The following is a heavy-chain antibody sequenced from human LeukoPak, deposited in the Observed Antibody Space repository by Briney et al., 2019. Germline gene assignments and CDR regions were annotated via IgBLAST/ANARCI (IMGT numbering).Heavy chain of an antibody. Sequence: GASVKVSCKASGGTFSSYAISWVRQAPGQGLEWMGRIIPILGIANYAQKFQGRVTITADKSTSTAYMELSSVRSEDTAVYYCARDPYSAGRAFYFDYWGQGTLVTVSS. CDR2: IIPILGIA. D-gene: IGHD1-26*01. J-gene: IGHJ4*02. CDR1: GGTFSSYA. CDR3: ARDPYSAGRAFYFDY. V-gene: IGHV1-69*04.